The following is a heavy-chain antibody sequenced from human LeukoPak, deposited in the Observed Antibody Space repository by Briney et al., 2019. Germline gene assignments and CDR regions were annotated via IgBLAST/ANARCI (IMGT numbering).Heavy chain of an antibody. D-gene: IGHD1-7*01. V-gene: IGHV4-4*07. Sequence: SETLSLTCTVSGDSISSYHWNWIRQPPGKGLEWIGRIYTSGSTNYNPSLKSRVTMSIDTSKNQFSLKLSSVTAADTAMYYCAGDLVEGTTTWGQGTLVTVSS. J-gene: IGHJ5*02. CDR1: GDSISSYH. CDR3: AGDLVEGTTT. CDR2: IYTSGST.